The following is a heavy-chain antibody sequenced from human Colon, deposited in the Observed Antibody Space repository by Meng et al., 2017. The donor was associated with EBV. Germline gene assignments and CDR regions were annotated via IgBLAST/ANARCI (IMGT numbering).Heavy chain of an antibody. J-gene: IGHJ4*02. CDR1: GGSIHRTGSY. CDR3: VISSHN. CDR2: IYDRGRT. D-gene: IGHD3-3*02. Sequence: QLQEVGTGVAKRAQRPSVHGASHGGSIHRTGSYWGWVGQPPGKGLEWIGRIYDRGRTNSNPSLTSRISRPLDMSKNQFCLKVNSVTAANTALHYCVISSHNWGQGTLVTVSS. V-gene: IGHV4-39*05.